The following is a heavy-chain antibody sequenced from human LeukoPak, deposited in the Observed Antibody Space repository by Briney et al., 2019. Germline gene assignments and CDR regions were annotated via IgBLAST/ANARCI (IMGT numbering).Heavy chain of an antibody. Sequence: GGSLRLSCAASGFTFSSYAMSWVRQAPGKGLEWVSVIYSGGSTYYADSVKGRFTISRDNSKNTLYLQMNSLRAEDTAVYYCARNSIRYYYYYMDVWGKGTTVTISS. V-gene: IGHV3-66*01. CDR1: GFTFSSYA. CDR2: IYSGGST. J-gene: IGHJ6*03. CDR3: ARNSIRYYYYYMDV. D-gene: IGHD3-3*02.